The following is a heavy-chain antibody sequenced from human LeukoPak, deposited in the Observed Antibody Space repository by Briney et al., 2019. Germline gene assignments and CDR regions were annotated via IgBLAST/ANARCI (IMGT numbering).Heavy chain of an antibody. J-gene: IGHJ4*02. CDR2: ISYDGSNK. D-gene: IGHD6-6*01. CDR1: GFTFSSYG. Sequence: PGGSLRLSCAASGFTFSSYGMHWVRQARGKGLEWVAVISYDGSNKYYADSVKGRFTISRDNSKNTLYLQMNSLRAEDTAVYYCAREKSSSFDYWGQGTLVTVSS. V-gene: IGHV3-30*03. CDR3: AREKSSSFDY.